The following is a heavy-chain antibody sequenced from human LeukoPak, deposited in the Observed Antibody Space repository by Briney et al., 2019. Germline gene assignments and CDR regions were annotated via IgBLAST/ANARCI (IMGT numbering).Heavy chain of an antibody. CDR3: ARDRDGYSYFDY. CDR2: ISSNSDYI. V-gene: IGHV3-21*01. Sequence: GGSLRLSCAASGCTFSSYRMNWVRQAPGKGLEWVSSISSNSDYIYYADSVKGRFTISRDNAKNSLYLQMNSLRAEDTAVFYCARDRDGYSYFDYWGQGTLVTVSS. CDR1: GCTFSSYR. J-gene: IGHJ4*02. D-gene: IGHD5-24*01.